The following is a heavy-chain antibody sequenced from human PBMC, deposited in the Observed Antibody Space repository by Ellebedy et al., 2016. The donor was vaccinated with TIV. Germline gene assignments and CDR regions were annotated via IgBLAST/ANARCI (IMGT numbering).Heavy chain of an antibody. J-gene: IGHJ5*02. Sequence: DSVKGRFTISRDNSKNTLFLQMNSLRAEDTALYYCARDFLRSGDGSLITAWGQGSLVTVSS. CDR3: ARDFLRSGDGSLITA. D-gene: IGHD1-14*01. V-gene: IGHV3-30*01.